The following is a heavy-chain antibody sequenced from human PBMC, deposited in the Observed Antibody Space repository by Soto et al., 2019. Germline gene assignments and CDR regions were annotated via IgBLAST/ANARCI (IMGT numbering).Heavy chain of an antibody. D-gene: IGHD2-15*01. CDR3: TRHCSGGSCPYYYYGMDV. J-gene: IGHJ6*02. V-gene: IGHV3-73*02. Sequence: EVQLVESGGGLVQPGGSVKLSCAASGFTFSGSAMHWVRQASGKGLEWVGRIRSKANSYATAYAASVKGRFTISRDDSKNTAYLQMNSLKTEDTAVYYCTRHCSGGSCPYYYYGMDVWGQGTTVTVSS. CDR1: GFTFSGSA. CDR2: IRSKANSYAT.